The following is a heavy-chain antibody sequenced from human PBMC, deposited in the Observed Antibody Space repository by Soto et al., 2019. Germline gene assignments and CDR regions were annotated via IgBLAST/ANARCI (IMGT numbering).Heavy chain of an antibody. D-gene: IGHD6-19*01. V-gene: IGHV3-30*03. CDR1: GFTFSSYG. CDR3: ATGLHSSGWYYGMDV. J-gene: IGHJ6*02. Sequence: QVQLVESGGGVVQPGRSLRLSCAASGFTFSSYGMHWVRQAPGKGLEWVAVISYDGSNKYYADSVKGRFTISRDNSKNTLYLQMNSLRAEDTAVYYCATGLHSSGWYYGMDVWGQGTTVTVSS. CDR2: ISYDGSNK.